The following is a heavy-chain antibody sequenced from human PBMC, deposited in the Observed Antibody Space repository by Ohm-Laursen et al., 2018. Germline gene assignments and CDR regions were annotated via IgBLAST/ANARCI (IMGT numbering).Heavy chain of an antibody. J-gene: IGHJ4*02. Sequence: ASGKVSCKTSGYMFTSYDINWVRQATGQGPEWMGWMNANSGNTGYAQKFQGRVSMTRNTSISTAYMKLSSLGSEDTARCFGARVGGAVRCLEWLNYWGQGTLVTVSS. D-gene: IGHD3-3*01. V-gene: IGHV1-8*02. CDR3: ARVGGAVRCLEWLNY. CDR2: MNANSGNT. CDR1: GYMFTSYD.